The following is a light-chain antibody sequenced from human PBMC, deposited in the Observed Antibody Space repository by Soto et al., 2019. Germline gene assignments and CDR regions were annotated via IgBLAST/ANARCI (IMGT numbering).Light chain of an antibody. J-gene: IGKJ4*01. Sequence: EIVLTQSPATLSLSPGESATLSCRASQNVSSYLAWYHQQPGQAPRLLMYDASNRGTGIPARFSGSGSGTDFTLTISRLEPEDFALYYCQQRSNSPRTFGGGTKVEI. CDR1: QNVSSY. CDR2: DAS. CDR3: QQRSNSPRT. V-gene: IGKV3-11*01.